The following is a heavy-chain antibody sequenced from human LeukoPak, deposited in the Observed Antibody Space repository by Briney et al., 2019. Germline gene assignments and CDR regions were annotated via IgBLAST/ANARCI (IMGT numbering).Heavy chain of an antibody. V-gene: IGHV5-51*01. D-gene: IGHD6-13*01. CDR3: ARRAIAAVNGMDV. Sequence: GESLKISCKGSGYSFTSYWIGWVRQMPGKGLEWIGIIYPGDSDTRYSPSFQGQVTISADKSISTAYLQWSSLKASDTAMYYCARRAIAAVNGMDVWGQATTVTVSS. CDR2: IYPGDSDT. CDR1: GYSFTSYW. J-gene: IGHJ6*02.